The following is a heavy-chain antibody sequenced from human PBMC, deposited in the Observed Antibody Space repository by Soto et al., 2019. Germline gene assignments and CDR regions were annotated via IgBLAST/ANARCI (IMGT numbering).Heavy chain of an antibody. Sequence: EVQLLESGGGLVQPGGSLRLSCAASGFTFNLYAMSWVRQAPGKGLEWVSTITGSGDDTYYTDSVKGRFSISRDNPKNTLYLQMKSLRAEDTAVYYCAQVEYCGGDYYYWYFDFWGRDTLVTVSS. CDR1: GFTFNLYA. CDR2: ITGSGDDT. CDR3: AQVEYCGGDYYYWYFDF. D-gene: IGHD2-21*02. V-gene: IGHV3-23*01. J-gene: IGHJ2*01.